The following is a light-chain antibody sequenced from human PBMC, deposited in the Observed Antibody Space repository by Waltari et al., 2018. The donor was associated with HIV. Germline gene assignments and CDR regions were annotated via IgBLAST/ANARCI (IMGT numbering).Light chain of an antibody. J-gene: IGLJ2*01. V-gene: IGLV2-14*01. Sequence: QSALTQPASLSGSPGQSITITCSATGSDIGLYDLVSWYRQEPGKAPRLLIYGVSNRPSEISRRFSGSKARTTASLTISALQADDEGDYYCSAYTMSGSLVFGGGTKLTVL. CDR1: GSDIGLYDL. CDR2: GVS. CDR3: SAYTMSGSLV.